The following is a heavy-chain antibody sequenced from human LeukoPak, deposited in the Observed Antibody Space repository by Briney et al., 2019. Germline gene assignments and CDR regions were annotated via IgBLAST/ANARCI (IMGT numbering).Heavy chain of an antibody. D-gene: IGHD3-22*01. CDR2: IIPIFGTA. J-gene: IGHJ5*02. V-gene: IGHV1-69*01. CDR1: GGTFSSYA. Sequence: ASVKVSCKASGGTFSSYAISWVRQAPGQGLEWMGGIIPIFGTANYAQKFQGRVTITADESTGTAYMELSSLRSEDTAVYYCARDPVIFQPDRDYYDSSGYAWGQGTLVTVSS. CDR3: ARDPVIFQPDRDYYDSSGYA.